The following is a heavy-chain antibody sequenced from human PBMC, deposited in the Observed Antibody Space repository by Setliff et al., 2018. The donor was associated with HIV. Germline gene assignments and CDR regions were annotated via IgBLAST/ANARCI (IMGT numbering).Heavy chain of an antibody. CDR3: ARSSAERSAVRGLAIAFDI. V-gene: IGHV4-31*03. CDR1: GGSISSGVFY. D-gene: IGHD3-10*01. J-gene: IGHJ3*02. Sequence: SETLSLTCTVSGGSISSGVFYWSWIRQHPGRGLEWIGYIYYSGSTYYNPPLKSRVAVSVDTSKNQFSLSLSSVTAADTAVYYCARSSAERSAVRGLAIAFDIWGPGTKVTVSS. CDR2: IYYSGST.